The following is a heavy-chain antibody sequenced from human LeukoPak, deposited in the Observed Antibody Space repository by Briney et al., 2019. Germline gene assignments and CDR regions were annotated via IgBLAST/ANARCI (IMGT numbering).Heavy chain of an antibody. CDR2: IYTTGST. CDR1: GGSIINYF. CDR3: ARDRYSSSWRWFDP. D-gene: IGHD6-13*01. Sequence: SETLSLTCTVSGGSIINYFWSWIRQPAGKGLEWIGRIYTTGSTKYNPSLKNRVTMSVDTSKNQFSLKLNSVTAADTAVYYCARDRYSSSWRWFDPWGQGTLVTVSS. V-gene: IGHV4-4*07. J-gene: IGHJ5*02.